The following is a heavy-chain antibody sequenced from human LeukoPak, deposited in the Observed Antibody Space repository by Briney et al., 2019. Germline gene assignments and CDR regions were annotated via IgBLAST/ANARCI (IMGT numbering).Heavy chain of an antibody. D-gene: IGHD4-17*01. CDR2: IWFDGVTI. J-gene: IGHJ4*02. V-gene: IGHV3-33*01. CDR1: GFTFSRFH. Sequence: GGSLRLSCEASGFTFSRFHMHWLRQAPGKGLEWVGFIWFDGVTINYADSVRGRFTISRDNSENMLYLQMKSLRAEDTAMYYCARENYADSGGNDYWGQGTLVTVSS. CDR3: ARENYADSGGNDY.